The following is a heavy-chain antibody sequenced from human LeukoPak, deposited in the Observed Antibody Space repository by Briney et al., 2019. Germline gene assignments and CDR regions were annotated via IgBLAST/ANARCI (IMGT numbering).Heavy chain of an antibody. V-gene: IGHV3-66*03. J-gene: IGHJ4*02. CDR3: ARVYYGDYGFDY. D-gene: IGHD4-17*01. CDR1: GFTVSSNY. Sequence: PGGSLRLSCAASGFTVSSNYMSWVRQAPGKGLEWVSVIYSCGSTYYADSVKGRFTISRDNSKNTLYLQMNSLRAEDTAVYYCARVYYGDYGFDYWAREPWSPSPQ. CDR2: IYSCGST.